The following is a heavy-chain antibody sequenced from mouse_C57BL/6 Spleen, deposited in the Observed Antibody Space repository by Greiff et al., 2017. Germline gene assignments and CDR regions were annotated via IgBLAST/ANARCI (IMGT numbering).Heavy chain of an antibody. V-gene: IGHV1-56*01. CDR1: GYTFTSHW. D-gene: IGHD1-1*01. CDR3: ARRGVATVVGDCDV. CDR2: IFPGSGST. J-gene: IGHJ1*03. Sequence: VQLQQSGPELVRPGASVKISCKAPGYTFTSHWMQWVRQRPGQGLEWIGEIFPGSGSTYYNEKFKGKATRTVDTSSSTAYMQLSSRTSGGSAVYFCARRGVATVVGDCDVWGTGTTVTVSS.